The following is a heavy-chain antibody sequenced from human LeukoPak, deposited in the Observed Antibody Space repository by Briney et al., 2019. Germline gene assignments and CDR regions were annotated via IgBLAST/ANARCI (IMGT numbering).Heavy chain of an antibody. CDR1: GFTFSSYG. J-gene: IGHJ5*02. CDR3: ARDRGPDYGAYWFDP. D-gene: IGHD4-17*01. CDR2: IRYDGSNK. Sequence: GGSLRLSCAASGFTFSSYGMHWVRQAPGKGLEWVAFIRYDGSNKYYADSVKGRFTISRDNSKNTLYLQMNSLRAEDTAVYYCARDRGPDYGAYWFDPWGQGTLVTVSS. V-gene: IGHV3-30*02.